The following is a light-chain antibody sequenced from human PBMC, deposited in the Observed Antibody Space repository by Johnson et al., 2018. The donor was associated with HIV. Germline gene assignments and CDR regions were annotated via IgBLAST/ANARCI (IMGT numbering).Light chain of an antibody. CDR2: QNN. Sequence: QSVLTQPPSVSAAPGQQVTISCSGNSSNIASYYVSWYQQVPGAAPKLLIYQNNKRPSAIPDRFSASKSGTSATLSITGLQTGDEADYYCGAWDSSLSAYVFGTGTQVTV. CDR1: SSNIASYY. V-gene: IGLV1-51*02. J-gene: IGLJ1*01. CDR3: GAWDSSLSAYV.